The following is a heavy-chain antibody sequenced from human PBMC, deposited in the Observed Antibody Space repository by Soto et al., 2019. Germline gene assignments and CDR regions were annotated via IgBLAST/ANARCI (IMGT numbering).Heavy chain of an antibody. CDR1: GFSLSTSRVG. J-gene: IGHJ5*02. CDR2: IYWDDAK. Sequence: QITLKESGPTLVKPTQTLTLTCTFSGFSLSTSRVGVGWIRQPPGKALEWLAVIYWDDAKTYRPSLKSRLTTTKDTSKTQVALTMTNMRPADTATYYCAHADGARSLSWGQGTLVTVSS. D-gene: IGHD2-8*01. CDR3: AHADGARSLS. V-gene: IGHV2-5*02.